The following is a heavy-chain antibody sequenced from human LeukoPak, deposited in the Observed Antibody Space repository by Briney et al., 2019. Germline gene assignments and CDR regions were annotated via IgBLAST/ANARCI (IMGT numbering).Heavy chain of an antibody. D-gene: IGHD2-2*02. CDR3: AREVPAARPYYYYYGMDV. Sequence: ASVKVSCKASGYTFTSYGISWVRQAPGQGLEWMGWISAYNGNTNYAQKLQGRVTMTTDTSTSTAYMELRSLRSDDTAVYYCAREVPAARPYYYYYGMDVGGQGTTVTVSS. CDR1: GYTFTSYG. J-gene: IGHJ6*02. CDR2: ISAYNGNT. V-gene: IGHV1-18*01.